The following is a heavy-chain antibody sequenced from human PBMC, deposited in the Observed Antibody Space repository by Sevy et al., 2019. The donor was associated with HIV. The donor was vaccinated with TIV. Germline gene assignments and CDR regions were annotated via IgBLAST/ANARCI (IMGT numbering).Heavy chain of an antibody. V-gene: IGHV3-53*05. D-gene: IGHD5-12*01. CDR3: ARDLNSGYANYYYYGMDV. CDR1: GFTVSSNY. J-gene: IGHJ6*02. CDR2: IYSGGNT. Sequence: GGSLRLSCAASGFTVSSNYMSWVRQAPGKGLEWVSAIYSGGNTYYADSVKGRFTISRDTSKSTVYLQMDSLRAEDTAVYYCARDLNSGYANYYYYGMDVWGQGTTVTVSS.